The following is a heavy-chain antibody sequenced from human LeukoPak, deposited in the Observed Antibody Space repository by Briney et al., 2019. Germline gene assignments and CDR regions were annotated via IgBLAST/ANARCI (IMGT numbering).Heavy chain of an antibody. J-gene: IGHJ4*02. CDR3: ATAAGYSSGWYCY. V-gene: IGHV1-2*02. CDR2: INPNSGGT. Sequence: PAASVKVSCKASGYTFTSYYMHWVRQAPGQGLEWMGWINPNSGGTNYAQKFQGRVTMTRDTSISTAYMELSRLRSDDTAVYYCATAAGYSSGWYCYWGQGTLVTVSS. CDR1: GYTFTSYY. D-gene: IGHD6-19*01.